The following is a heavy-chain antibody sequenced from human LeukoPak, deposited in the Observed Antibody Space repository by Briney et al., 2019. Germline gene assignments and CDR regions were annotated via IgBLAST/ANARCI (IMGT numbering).Heavy chain of an antibody. CDR3: AGGRYSYAPNKGY. CDR2: ISGSGGST. CDR1: GFTFSSYA. J-gene: IGHJ4*02. Sequence: GGSLRLSFAASGFTFSSYAMSWVRQAPGKGLEWVSSISGSGGSTYYADSVKGRFTISRDNSKNTLYLQMNSLRAEDTAVYYCAGGRYSYAPNKGYGGKGTLVNVSS. V-gene: IGHV3-23*01. D-gene: IGHD5-18*01.